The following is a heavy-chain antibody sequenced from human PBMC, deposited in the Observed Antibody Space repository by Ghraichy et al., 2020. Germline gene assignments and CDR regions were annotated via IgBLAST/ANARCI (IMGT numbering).Heavy chain of an antibody. CDR3: ARQYGSPFDD. Sequence: SETLSLTCTVSGGSISSSSYYWGWIRQPPGKGLEWIGSIHYSGSTYYNPSLKSRVNISVDTSKNQFSLKLSSVTAADTAVYYCARQYGSPFDDWGQGTLVTVYS. V-gene: IGHV4-39*01. CDR1: GGSISSSSYY. CDR2: IHYSGST. J-gene: IGHJ4*02. D-gene: IGHD4-17*01.